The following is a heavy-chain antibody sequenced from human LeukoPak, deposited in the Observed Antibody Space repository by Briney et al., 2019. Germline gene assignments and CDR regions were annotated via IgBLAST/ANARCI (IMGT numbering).Heavy chain of an antibody. J-gene: IGHJ4*02. CDR1: GYTFTSYY. V-gene: IGHV1-46*01. CDR3: ARDPATMIYFDY. CDR2: INPSGGST. Sequence: ASVKVSCKASGYTFTSYYMHWVRQAPGQGLEWMGIINPSGGSTSYAQKFQGRVTMIRDMSTSTVYMELSSLRSEDTAVYYRARDPATMIYFDYWGQGTLVTVSS. D-gene: IGHD3-22*01.